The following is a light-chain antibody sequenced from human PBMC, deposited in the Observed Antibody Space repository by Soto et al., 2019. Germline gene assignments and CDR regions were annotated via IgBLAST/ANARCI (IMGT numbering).Light chain of an antibody. CDR3: QQRSNWPLT. J-gene: IGKJ4*01. CDR2: DAS. CDR1: QSVSSS. Sequence: EIVLTQSPATLSLSPGERATLSCTASQSVSSSLAWYQRKPGQAPRLLIYDASTRATGIPARFSGSGSGTDFTLTISSLEPEDFAGYYCQQRSNWPLTFGGGTEVEIK. V-gene: IGKV3-11*01.